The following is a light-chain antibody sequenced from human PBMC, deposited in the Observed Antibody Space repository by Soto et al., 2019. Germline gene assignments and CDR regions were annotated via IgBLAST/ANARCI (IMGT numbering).Light chain of an antibody. CDR2: EVS. J-gene: IGLJ1*01. Sequence: QSVLTQPPYASGSPGQSVTISCTGTSSDVGGYNYVSWYQQHPGKAPKLMIYEVSKRPSGVPDRFSGSKSGNTASLTVSGLQAEDEADYYCSSYAGSKNLGVFGTGTKVTVL. CDR3: SSYAGSKNLGV. CDR1: SSDVGGYNY. V-gene: IGLV2-8*01.